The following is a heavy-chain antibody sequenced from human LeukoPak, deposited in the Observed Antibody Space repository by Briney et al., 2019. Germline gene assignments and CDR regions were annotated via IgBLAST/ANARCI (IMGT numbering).Heavy chain of an antibody. Sequence: GGSLRLSCAASGFTFSSYGMHWVRQAPGKGLEWVAVISYDGSNKYYADSVKGRFTISRDNSKNTLYLQMNSLRAEDTAVYYCAKARSSTCQNTFDYWGQGTLVTVSS. CDR2: ISYDGSNK. CDR3: AKARSSTCQNTFDY. CDR1: GFTFSSYG. V-gene: IGHV3-30*18. J-gene: IGHJ4*02. D-gene: IGHD2-2*01.